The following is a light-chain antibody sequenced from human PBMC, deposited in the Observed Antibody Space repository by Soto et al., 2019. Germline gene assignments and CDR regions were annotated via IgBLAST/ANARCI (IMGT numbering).Light chain of an antibody. CDR2: WAS. J-gene: IGKJ4*01. Sequence: DIVMTQSPDSLAVSLGERATINCKSSQSLLYSSNNKNYLAWYQQKPGQPPKLLIYWASTRESGVPDRFSGSGSGTDFTLTIRSLQAEDGAVYYCQQYYTAPVSFGGGTKVEGK. CDR3: QQYYTAPVS. CDR1: QSLLYSSNNKNY. V-gene: IGKV4-1*01.